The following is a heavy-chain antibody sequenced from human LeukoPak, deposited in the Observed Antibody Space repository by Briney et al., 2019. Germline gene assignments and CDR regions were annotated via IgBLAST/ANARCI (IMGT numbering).Heavy chain of an antibody. V-gene: IGHV3-7*01. CDR1: GFTFSSYW. J-gene: IGHJ5*02. D-gene: IGHD6-13*01. CDR2: IKQDGSEK. CDR3: ARTHSSSWYGDWFDP. Sequence: GGSLRLSCAASGFTFSSYWMSWVRQAPGKGLEWVANIKQDGSEKYYVDSVKGRFTISRDNAKNSLYLQMNSLRAEDTAVYYCARTHSSSWYGDWFDPWGQGTLVTVPS.